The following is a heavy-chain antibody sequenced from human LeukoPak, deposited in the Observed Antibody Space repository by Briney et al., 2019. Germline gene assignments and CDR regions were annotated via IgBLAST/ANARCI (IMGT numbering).Heavy chain of an antibody. CDR3: ASPIYGDYTENGFDI. J-gene: IGHJ3*02. D-gene: IGHD4-17*01. CDR2: IYHSGNT. CDR1: GYSISSGYY. Sequence: SETLSLTCTVSGYSISSGYYWGWIRQPPGKGLEWIGSIYHSGNTNYNPSLKSRATILVDTSKNQFSLKLNSVTAADTAVYYCASPIYGDYTENGFDIWGQGTMVTVSS. V-gene: IGHV4-38-2*02.